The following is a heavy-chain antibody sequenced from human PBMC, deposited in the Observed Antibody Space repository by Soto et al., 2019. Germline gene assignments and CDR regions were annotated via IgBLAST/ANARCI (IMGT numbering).Heavy chain of an antibody. CDR3: ARGEQYSGRIFDY. D-gene: IGHD1-26*01. V-gene: IGHV6-1*01. J-gene: IGHJ4*01. CDR1: GDRVSSNSAG. CDR2: TYYRSKWYY. Sequence: SQTLSLTCAITGDRVSSNSAGWSGVRQSPSRGLEWLGRTYYRSKWYYEYAVSVRGRITINPDTSKNQYSLQLNSVTPEDAAVYFCARGEQYSGRIFDYWGQGTLVTVSS.